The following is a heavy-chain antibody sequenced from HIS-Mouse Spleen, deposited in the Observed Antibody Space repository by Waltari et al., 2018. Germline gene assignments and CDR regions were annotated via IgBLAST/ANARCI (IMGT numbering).Heavy chain of an antibody. D-gene: IGHD6-13*01. J-gene: IGHJ3*02. CDR1: GGTFSSYA. CDR2: IIPILGIA. CDR3: ARHPEIAAAVGAFDI. V-gene: IGHV1-69*04. Sequence: QVQLVQSGAEVKKPGSSVKVSCKASGGTFSSYAIGGVRQAPGQGLEWMGRIIPILGIANYAQKFQGRVTITADKSTSTAYMELSSLRSEDTAVYYCARHPEIAAAVGAFDIWGQGTMVTVSS.